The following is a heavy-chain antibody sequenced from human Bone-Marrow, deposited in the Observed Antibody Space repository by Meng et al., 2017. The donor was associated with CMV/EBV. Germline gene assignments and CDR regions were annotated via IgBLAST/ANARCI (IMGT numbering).Heavy chain of an antibody. CDR3: ARGGVFIAAAVLSVYYYYYYGMDV. J-gene: IGHJ6*02. V-gene: IGHV4-34*01. D-gene: IGHD6-13*01. CDR2: INHSGST. CDR1: GGSFSGYY. Sequence: LRLSCAVYGGSFSGYYWSWIRQPPGKGLEWIGEINHSGSTNYNPSLKSRVTISVDTSKNQFSLKLSSVTAADTAVYYRARGGVFIAAAVLSVYYYYYYGMDVWGQGTTVTVSS.